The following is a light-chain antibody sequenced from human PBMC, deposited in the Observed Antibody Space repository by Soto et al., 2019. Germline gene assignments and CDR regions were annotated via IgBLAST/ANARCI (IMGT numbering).Light chain of an antibody. V-gene: IGKV1-12*01. J-gene: IGKJ5*01. Sequence: DIQMTQSQSSVSASVGDRVTITCRASQDISRWLAWYQQKPGKAPKLLIYGASGLQSGVPSRFSGSGSGTDFTLTISSLQPEDFGTYYCQQANNFPITFGQGTRLEIK. CDR3: QQANNFPIT. CDR1: QDISRW. CDR2: GAS.